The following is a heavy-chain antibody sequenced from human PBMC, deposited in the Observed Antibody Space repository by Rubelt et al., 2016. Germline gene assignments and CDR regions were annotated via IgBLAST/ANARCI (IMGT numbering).Heavy chain of an antibody. J-gene: IGHJ4*02. Sequence: WLGRIDPSDSYTNYSPSFQGHVTISADKSISTAYLQWSSLKASDTAMYYCARHPDSGSYGVDYWGQGTLVTVSS. CDR2: IDPSDSYT. V-gene: IGHV5-10-1*01. D-gene: IGHD1-26*01. CDR3: ARHPDSGSYGVDY.